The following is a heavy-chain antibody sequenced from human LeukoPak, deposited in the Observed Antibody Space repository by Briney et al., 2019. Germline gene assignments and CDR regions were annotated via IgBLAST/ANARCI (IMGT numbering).Heavy chain of an antibody. J-gene: IGHJ4*02. CDR2: ISGSGGST. CDR1: GFTFSSYT. D-gene: IGHD6-13*01. Sequence: GGSLRLSCAASGFTFSSYTMTWVRQAPGKGLEWVPAISGSGGSTYYADSVKGRFTISRDNSKNTLYLQMNSLRAEDTAVYYCASLAQYSSSWYYFDYWGQGTLVTVSS. CDR3: ASLAQYSSSWYYFDY. V-gene: IGHV3-23*01.